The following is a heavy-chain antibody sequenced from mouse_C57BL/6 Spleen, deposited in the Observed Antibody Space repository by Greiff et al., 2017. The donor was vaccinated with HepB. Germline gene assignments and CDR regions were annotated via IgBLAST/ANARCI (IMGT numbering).Heavy chain of an antibody. CDR3: ARLLRSPMDY. V-gene: IGHV1-9*01. CDR1: GYTFTGYW. CDR2: ILPGSGST. J-gene: IGHJ4*01. D-gene: IGHD1-1*01. Sequence: VKLQQSGAELMKPGASVKLSCKATGYTFTGYWIGWVKQRPGHGLEWIGEILPGSGSTNYNEKFKGKATLTADTSSNTTYMHLSSLTTEDSAVYACARLLRSPMDYWGQGTTVTVSS.